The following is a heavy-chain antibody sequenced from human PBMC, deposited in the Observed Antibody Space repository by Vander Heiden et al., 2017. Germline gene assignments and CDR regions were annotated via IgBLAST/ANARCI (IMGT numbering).Heavy chain of an antibody. CDR3: ARRNQFYYDSSGYDY. CDR2: MNPNSGNT. D-gene: IGHD3-22*01. V-gene: IGHV1-8*01. J-gene: IGHJ4*02. CDR1: GYTFPSYD. Sequence: QVQLVQSGAEVKKPGASVKVSCKASGYTFPSYDINWVRQASGQGLEWMGWMNPNSGNTGYAQKFQGRVTMTRNTSISTAYMELSSLRSEDTAVYYCARRNQFYYDSSGYDYWGQGTLVTVSS.